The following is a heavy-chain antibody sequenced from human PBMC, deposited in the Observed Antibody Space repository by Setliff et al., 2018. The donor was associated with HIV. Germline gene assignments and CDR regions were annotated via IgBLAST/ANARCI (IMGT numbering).Heavy chain of an antibody. D-gene: IGHD1-26*01. V-gene: IGHV1-8*01. Sequence: ASVKVSCKASGYTFTSKHINWVRQATGQGLEWLGWMDPSSAATGYAQKFQGRVTLTRDTSINTAYMELSSLTSDDTAVYYCARGVGAAGDYWDQGTQVTVSS. CDR1: GYTFTSKH. CDR3: ARGVGAAGDY. J-gene: IGHJ4*02. CDR2: MDPSSAAT.